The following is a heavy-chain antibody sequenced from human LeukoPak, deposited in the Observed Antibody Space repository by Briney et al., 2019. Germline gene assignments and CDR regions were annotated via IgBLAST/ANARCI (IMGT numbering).Heavy chain of an antibody. CDR2: ISSSSTI. V-gene: IGHV3-48*01. J-gene: IGHJ4*02. Sequence: GGSLRLSCAASGFTFSSYSMNWARQAPGKGLEWVSYISSSSTIYYADSVKGRFTISRDNAKNSLYLQMNSLRAEDTAVYYCARGGDYGDYWGQGTLVTVSS. D-gene: IGHD4-17*01. CDR1: GFTFSSYS. CDR3: ARGGDYGDY.